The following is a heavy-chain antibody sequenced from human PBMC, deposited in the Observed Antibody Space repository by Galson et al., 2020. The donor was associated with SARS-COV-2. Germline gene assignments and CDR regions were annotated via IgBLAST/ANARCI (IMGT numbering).Heavy chain of an antibody. Sequence: KIGESLKISCKGSGYSFTSYWIGWVRQMPGKGLEWTGIIYPGDSDTRYSPSFQGQVTISADKSISTAYLQWSSLKASDTAMYYCARHSSNTIFGVGPFDPWGQGTLVTVSS. CDR3: ARHSSNTIFGVGPFDP. CDR1: GYSFTSYW. V-gene: IGHV5-51*01. D-gene: IGHD3-3*01. CDR2: IYPGDSDT. J-gene: IGHJ5*02.